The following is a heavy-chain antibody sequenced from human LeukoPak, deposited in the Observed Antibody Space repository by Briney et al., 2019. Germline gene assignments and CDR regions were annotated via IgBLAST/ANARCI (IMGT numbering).Heavy chain of an antibody. CDR2: ISGDGGST. Sequence: GGSLRLSCVASGFTFSNLAMGWVRQAPGKGLEWVSLISGDGGSTYYADSVKGRFTISRDNSKDSLYLQMNSLRTEDTALYYCAKDLTRYCSGGSCYPYYYGMDVWGQGTTVTVSS. V-gene: IGHV3-43*02. D-gene: IGHD2-15*01. J-gene: IGHJ6*02. CDR1: GFTFSNLA. CDR3: AKDLTRYCSGGSCYPYYYGMDV.